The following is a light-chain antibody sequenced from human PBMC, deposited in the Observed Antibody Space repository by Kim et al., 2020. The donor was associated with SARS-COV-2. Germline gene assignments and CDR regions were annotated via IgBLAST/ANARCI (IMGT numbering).Light chain of an antibody. J-gene: IGLJ1*01. Sequence: QSALTQPASVSGSPGQSITISCTGTSSDVGSYNLVSWYQQHPGKAPKLMIYEVSKRPSGVSNRFSGSKSGNTASLTISGLQAEDEADYYCCSYAGSRTSPYVFGTGTKVTVL. CDR3: CSYAGSRTSPYV. V-gene: IGLV2-23*02. CDR1: SSDVGSYNL. CDR2: EVS.